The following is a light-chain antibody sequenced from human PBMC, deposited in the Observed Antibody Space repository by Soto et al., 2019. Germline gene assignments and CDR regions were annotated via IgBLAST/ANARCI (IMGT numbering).Light chain of an antibody. CDR3: QQYGGSPRT. CDR2: GAS. CDR1: QTVSSSY. Sequence: EIVLTQSPGTLSLSPGERATLSCRASQTVSSSYLAWYQHKPGQAPRLLIYGASSRATGIPDRFSGSGSGTDFTLTISRLEPKDFAVYYCQQYGGSPRTFGQGTKVEIK. V-gene: IGKV3-20*01. J-gene: IGKJ1*01.